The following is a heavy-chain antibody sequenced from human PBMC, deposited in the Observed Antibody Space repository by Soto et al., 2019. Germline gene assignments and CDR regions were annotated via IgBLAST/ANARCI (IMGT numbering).Heavy chain of an antibody. CDR2: IYWDDDK. D-gene: IGHD2-15*01. CDR3: ALHIVVVVAATHRSGWFDP. V-gene: IGHV2-5*02. CDR1: GFSLSTSGVG. J-gene: IGHJ5*02. Sequence: QITLKESGPTLVKPTQTLTLTCTFSGFSLSTSGVGVGWIRQPPGKALEWLALIYWDDDKRYSPSLKSRLTITKDTPKNQVVLTMTIMDPVDTATYYCALHIVVVVAATHRSGWFDPWGQGTLVTVSS.